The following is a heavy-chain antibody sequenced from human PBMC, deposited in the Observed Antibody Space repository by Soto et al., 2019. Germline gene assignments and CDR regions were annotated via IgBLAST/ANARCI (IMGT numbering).Heavy chain of an antibody. CDR1: GFTFGSYP. J-gene: IGHJ4*02. CDR2: ISRIGDST. Sequence: EVQLVESGGGLVQPGGSLRLSCAASGFTFGSYPMHWVRQAPGKGLEYVSAISRIGDSTFYANSVKGRFTISRDNSKNTLYLQMGRLRAEDMGVYYCAREGMSRPRWVFDYWGQGTLVTASS. V-gene: IGHV3-64*01. CDR3: AREGMSRPRWVFDY. D-gene: IGHD6-13*01.